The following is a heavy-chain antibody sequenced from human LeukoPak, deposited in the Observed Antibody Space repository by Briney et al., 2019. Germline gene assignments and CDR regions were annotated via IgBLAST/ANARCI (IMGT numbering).Heavy chain of an antibody. CDR2: IYYRGST. CDR1: GGSISSSSYY. CDR3: ARREGIIASADFFDY. Sequence: SETLSLTCTVSGGSISSSSYYWGWIRQPPGKGLEWIGTIYYRGSTYYNPSLKSRVTISVDTSKNLFSLKLSSVTAADTAVYYCARREGIIASADFFDYWGQGTLVTVSS. D-gene: IGHD6-13*01. V-gene: IGHV4-39*01. J-gene: IGHJ4*02.